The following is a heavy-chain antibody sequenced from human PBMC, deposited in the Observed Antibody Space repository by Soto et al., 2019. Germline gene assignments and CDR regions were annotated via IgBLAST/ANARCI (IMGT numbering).Heavy chain of an antibody. V-gene: IGHV4-39*01. J-gene: IGHJ6*02. Sequence: SETLSLTCTVSGGSISSSSYYWGWIRQPPGKGLEWIGSIYYSGSTYYNPSLKSRVTISVDTSKNQFSLKLSSVTAADTAVYYCASYYYGSGSYYDRIPYYYYGMDVWGQGTTVTVS. D-gene: IGHD3-10*01. CDR1: GGSISSSSYY. CDR2: IYYSGST. CDR3: ASYYYGSGSYYDRIPYYYYGMDV.